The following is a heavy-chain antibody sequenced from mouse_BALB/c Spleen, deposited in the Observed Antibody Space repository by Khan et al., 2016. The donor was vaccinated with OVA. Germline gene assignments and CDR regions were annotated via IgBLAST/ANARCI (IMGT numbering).Heavy chain of an antibody. Sequence: QVQLQQPGAELAKPGASVKMSCKASGYTFTNYWMHWVKQRPGQGLEWIGYVNPRTGYIEYNQKFKDKATLTADKSSSTAYIQLTSLTSDDSAVYYCYYVSVMDYWGQGTSVTVSS. CDR1: GYTFTNYW. J-gene: IGHJ4*01. CDR2: VNPRTGYI. V-gene: IGHV1-7*01. CDR3: YYVSVMDY. D-gene: IGHD1-1*01.